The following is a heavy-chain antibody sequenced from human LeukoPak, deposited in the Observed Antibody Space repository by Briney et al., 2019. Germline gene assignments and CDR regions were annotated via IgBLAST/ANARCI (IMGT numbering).Heavy chain of an antibody. V-gene: IGHV3-30*18. CDR3: AKDQNAYSSDWYGALGY. D-gene: IGHD6-19*01. CDR2: ISYDGSYK. Sequence: GGSLRLSCAASGFTVSSNYMSWVRQAPGKGLEWVVVISYDGSYKYYADSVKGRFTISRDNAMNTLYLQMNSLRAEDTAMYYCAKDQNAYSSDWYGALGYWGQGTLVTVSS. CDR1: GFTVSSNY. J-gene: IGHJ4*02.